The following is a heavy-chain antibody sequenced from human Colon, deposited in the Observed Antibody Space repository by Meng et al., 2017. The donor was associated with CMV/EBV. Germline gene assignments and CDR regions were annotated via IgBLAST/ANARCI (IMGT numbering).Heavy chain of an antibody. CDR1: GYRFTSYG. CDR3: ARDWQGANYYYYGMDV. Sequence: ASVKVSCKASGYRFTSYGIDWVRRAPGQGLEWVGMINPADGSTTYAQSFQGRVTMTRDTSTSIAYMELRSLRSDDSAVYYCARDWQGANYYYYGMDVWGQGTTVTVSS. CDR2: INPADGST. D-gene: IGHD3-16*01. J-gene: IGHJ6*01. V-gene: IGHV1-18*01.